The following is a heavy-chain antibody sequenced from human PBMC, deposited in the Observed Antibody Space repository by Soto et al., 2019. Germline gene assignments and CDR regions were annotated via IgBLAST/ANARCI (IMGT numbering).Heavy chain of an antibody. D-gene: IGHD3-22*01. Sequence: QLLLQESGPGLVKPSETLSLTCTVSGGSILDSTYYWAWIRQSPGKGLEWIGTIFYSGGTFYTPSLKSRVTKSVDTSNNHFSLKLSSVTAADTAVYYCARQASGYYYGWFDPWGQGTLVTVSP. CDR1: GGSILDSTYY. J-gene: IGHJ5*02. CDR3: ARQASGYYYGWFDP. V-gene: IGHV4-39*01. CDR2: IFYSGGT.